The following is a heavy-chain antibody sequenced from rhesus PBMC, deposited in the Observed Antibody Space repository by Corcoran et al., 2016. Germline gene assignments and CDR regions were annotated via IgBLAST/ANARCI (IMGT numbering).Heavy chain of an antibody. D-gene: IGHD6-37*01. V-gene: IGHV4-173*01. CDR2: ISGSGGST. J-gene: IGHJ5-1*01. Sequence: QVQLQESGPGLVKPLETLSLTCAVSGGSISSNYWRWFRQPPGQGLEWIGRISGSGGSTDYNPSLKSRVTISTDTSKNQFSLKLSSVTAADTAVYYCARSTSGGWDRFDVWGPGVLVTVSS. CDR3: ARSTSGGWDRFDV. CDR1: GGSISSNY.